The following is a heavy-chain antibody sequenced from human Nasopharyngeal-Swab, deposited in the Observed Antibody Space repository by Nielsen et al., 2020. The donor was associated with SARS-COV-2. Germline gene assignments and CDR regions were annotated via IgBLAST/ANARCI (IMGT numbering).Heavy chain of an antibody. CDR3: ARGWIAARPHYYYYYGMDV. J-gene: IGHJ6*02. V-gene: IGHV4-59*01. Sequence: SETLSPTCTVSGGSISSYSWSWIRQPPGKGLEWIGYIYYSGSTNYNPSLKSRVTISLDTSKNQFSLKLSSVTAADTAVYYCARGWIAARPHYYYYYGMDVWGQGTTVTVSS. CDR1: GGSISSYS. D-gene: IGHD6-6*01. CDR2: IYYSGST.